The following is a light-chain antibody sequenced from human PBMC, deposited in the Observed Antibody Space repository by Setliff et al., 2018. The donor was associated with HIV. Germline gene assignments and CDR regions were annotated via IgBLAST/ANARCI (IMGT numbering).Light chain of an antibody. J-gene: IGLJ1*01. CDR3: TSYTTSSSPYV. CDR2: NVN. V-gene: IGLV2-14*03. Sequence: QSALTQPASVSGSPGQSITISCTGTRSDVGGYDYVSWYQHHPGKAPKLIIYNVNKRPSGVSNRLSGSKSGNTASLTISGLQAEDEADYYCTSYTTSSSPYVFGTGTK. CDR1: RSDVGGYDY.